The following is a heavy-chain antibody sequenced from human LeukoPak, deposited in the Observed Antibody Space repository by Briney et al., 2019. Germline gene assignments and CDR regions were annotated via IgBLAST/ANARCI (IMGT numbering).Heavy chain of an antibody. D-gene: IGHD3-22*01. J-gene: IGHJ4*02. Sequence: PSETLSLTCTVSGVSISSYYWSWIRQPAGKGLEWIGRFYTSGSTNYNPSLKSRVTMSVDTSKNQFSLKLSSVTAADTAVYYCARDRYYYDSSGYYQLDYWGQGTLVTVSS. CDR1: GVSISSYY. CDR3: ARDRYYYDSSGYYQLDY. V-gene: IGHV4-4*07. CDR2: FYTSGST.